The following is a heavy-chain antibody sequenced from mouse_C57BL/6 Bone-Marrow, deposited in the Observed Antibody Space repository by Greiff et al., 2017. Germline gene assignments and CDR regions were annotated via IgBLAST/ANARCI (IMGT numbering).Heavy chain of an antibody. CDR3: ARRGYYYGSSYGYFDV. CDR1: GYTFTSYW. CDR2: IYPGSGST. J-gene: IGHJ1*03. D-gene: IGHD1-1*01. Sequence: VQLQQPGAELVKPGASVKMSCKASGYTFTSYWITWVKQRPGQGLEWIGDIYPGSGSTNYNEKFKSKATLTVDTSSSTAYMQLSSLTSEDSAVYYCARRGYYYGSSYGYFDVWGTGTTVTVSS. V-gene: IGHV1-55*01.